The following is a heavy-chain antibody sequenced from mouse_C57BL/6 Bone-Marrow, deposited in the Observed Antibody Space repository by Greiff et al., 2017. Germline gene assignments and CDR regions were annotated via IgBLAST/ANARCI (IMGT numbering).Heavy chain of an antibody. D-gene: IGHD1-1*01. CDR1: GFTFSDYY. CDR2: ISNGGGST. CDR3: TRPYGSWFAY. J-gene: IGHJ3*01. Sequence: EVKLMESGGGLVQPGGSLKLSCAASGFTFSDYYMYWVRQTPEKRLEWVAYISNGGGSTYYPDTVKGRFTISRDNAKNTLYLQTSRLKSENTAMYYCTRPYGSWFAYWGQGTLVAVSA. V-gene: IGHV5-12*01.